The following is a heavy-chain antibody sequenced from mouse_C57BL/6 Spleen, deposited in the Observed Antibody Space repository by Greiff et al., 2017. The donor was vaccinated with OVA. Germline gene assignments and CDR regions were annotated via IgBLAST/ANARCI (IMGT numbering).Heavy chain of an antibody. D-gene: IGHD1-1*01. CDR1: GYTFTDYY. J-gene: IGHJ2*01. CDR3: ARWGGSSLDY. V-gene: IGHV1-19*01. CDR2: INPYNGGT. Sequence: EVQLQQSGPVLVKPGASVKMSCKASGYTFTDYYMNWVKQSHGKSLEWIGVINPYNGGTSYNQKFKGKATLTVDKSSSTAYMELNSLTSEDSAVYYCARWGGSSLDYWGQGTTLTVSS.